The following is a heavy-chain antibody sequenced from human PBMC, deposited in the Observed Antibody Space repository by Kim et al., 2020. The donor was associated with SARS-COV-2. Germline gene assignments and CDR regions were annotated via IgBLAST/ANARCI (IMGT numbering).Heavy chain of an antibody. CDR3: ARGLEGYSSGWYWDY. Sequence: PSLKRRVTISVDTSKNQFSRKLSSVTAADTAVYYCARGLEGYSSGWYWDYWGQGTLVTVSS. D-gene: IGHD6-19*01. J-gene: IGHJ4*02. V-gene: IGHV4-59*09.